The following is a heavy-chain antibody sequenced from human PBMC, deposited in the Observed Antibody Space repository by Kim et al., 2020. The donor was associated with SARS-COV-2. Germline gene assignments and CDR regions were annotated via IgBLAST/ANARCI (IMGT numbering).Heavy chain of an antibody. Sequence: GGSLRLSCAASGFTFSSYAMSWVRQAPGKGLEWVSAISGSGGSTYYADSVKGRFTISRDNSKNTLYLQMNSLRAEDTAVYYCAKGEEVIQLGLGNWFDPWGQGTLVTVSS. D-gene: IGHD5-18*01. CDR3: AKGEEVIQLGLGNWFDP. J-gene: IGHJ5*02. V-gene: IGHV3-23*01. CDR2: ISGSGGST. CDR1: GFTFSSYA.